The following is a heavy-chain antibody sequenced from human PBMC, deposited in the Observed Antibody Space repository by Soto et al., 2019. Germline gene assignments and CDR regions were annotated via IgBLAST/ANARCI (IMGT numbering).Heavy chain of an antibody. CDR3: ARTQFRQGGFDY. Sequence: SETLSLTCNVSGGSISSGGYYWSWIRQHPGKGLEWIGYMYDSGSTYFNPSLKSRVSISVDTSKNQFSLKLSSVTAADTAVYHCARTQFRQGGFDYWGQGTLVTVSS. CDR2: MYDSGST. CDR1: GGSISSGGYY. V-gene: IGHV4-31*03. D-gene: IGHD1-26*01. J-gene: IGHJ4*02.